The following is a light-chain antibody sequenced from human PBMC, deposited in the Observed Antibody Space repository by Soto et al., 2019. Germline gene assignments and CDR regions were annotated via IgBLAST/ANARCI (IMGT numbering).Light chain of an antibody. CDR2: KAS. CDR3: QHYNTYSYT. CDR1: HNISSW. V-gene: IGKV1-5*03. J-gene: IGKJ2*01. Sequence: DIQMTQSPSTLSASIGDRVTITCRASHNISSWLAWYQQRPGKAPKVLIYKASTLESGVPSRFTGSGSGTEFARTISSLQPDDFATYYCQHYNTYSYTFGQGTKLEIK.